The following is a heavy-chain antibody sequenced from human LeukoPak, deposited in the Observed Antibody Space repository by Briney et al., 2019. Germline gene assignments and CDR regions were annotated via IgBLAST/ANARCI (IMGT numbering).Heavy chain of an antibody. J-gene: IGHJ4*02. D-gene: IGHD3-3*01. Sequence: PGGSLRLSCAASGFTFTNYWMSWVRQAPGKGLEWVAVISYDGSNKYYADSVKGRFTISRDNSKNTLYLQMNSLRAEDTAVYYCAKDALVVYDFWSGYYKRPGYDYWGQGTLVTVSS. CDR1: GFTFTNYW. CDR2: ISYDGSNK. V-gene: IGHV3-30*18. CDR3: AKDALVVYDFWSGYYKRPGYDY.